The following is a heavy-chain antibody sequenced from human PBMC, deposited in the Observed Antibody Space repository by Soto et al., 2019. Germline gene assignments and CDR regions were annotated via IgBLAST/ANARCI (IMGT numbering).Heavy chain of an antibody. Sequence: QLQESGPGLVKPSETLSLTCTVSGGSISSSSYYWGWIRQPPGKGLEWIGSIYYSGSTYYNPSLKSRVTISVDTSKNQFSLKLSSVTAADTAVYYCARASGAAAGIHWFDPWGQGTLVTVSS. CDR2: IYYSGST. J-gene: IGHJ5*02. V-gene: IGHV4-39*01. CDR3: ARASGAAAGIHWFDP. D-gene: IGHD6-13*01. CDR1: GGSISSSSYY.